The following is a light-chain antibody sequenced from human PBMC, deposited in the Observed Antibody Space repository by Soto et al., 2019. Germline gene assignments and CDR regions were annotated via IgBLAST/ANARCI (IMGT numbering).Light chain of an antibody. CDR3: SSYTSSSTYV. CDR2: EVS. Sequence: QSVLTQPASVSGSPGQSITISCTGTNSDVGGYNYVSWYQQHPGKAPKLMIYEVSNRPSGVSNRFSGSKSGNTASLTISGLQAEDEADYCCSSYTSSSTYVFGTGTKVTVL. J-gene: IGLJ1*01. V-gene: IGLV2-14*01. CDR1: NSDVGGYNY.